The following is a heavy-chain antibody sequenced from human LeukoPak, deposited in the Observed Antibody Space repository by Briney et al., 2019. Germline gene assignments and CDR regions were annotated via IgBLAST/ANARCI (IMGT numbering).Heavy chain of an antibody. J-gene: IGHJ4*02. CDR2: IIPIFGTA. CDR1: GGTFSSYA. CDR3: AREYCSGGSCYSEIARGPFDY. D-gene: IGHD2-15*01. Sequence: ASVKVSCKASGGTFSSYAISWVRQAPGQGLEWMGGIIPIFGTANYAQKFQGRVTITTDESTSTAYMELSSLRSEDTAVYYCAREYCSGGSCYSEIARGPFDYWGQGTLVTVSS. V-gene: IGHV1-69*05.